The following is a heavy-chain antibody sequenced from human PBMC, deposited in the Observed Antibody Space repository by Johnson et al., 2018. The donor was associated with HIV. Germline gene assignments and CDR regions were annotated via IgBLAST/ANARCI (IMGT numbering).Heavy chain of an antibody. V-gene: IGHV3-48*02. D-gene: IGHD1-26*01. Sequence: EQLVESGGGVVQPGRSLRLSCAASGFTFSSYAMHWVRQAPGKGLEWVSYITSSGYTIYYADSVKGRFTISRDNAKNSLYLQLNSLRHEDTAVYYCARDGAIAGAATEALDLWGQGTMVIVSS. CDR2: ITSSGYTI. CDR3: ARDGAIAGAATEALDL. J-gene: IGHJ3*01. CDR1: GFTFSSYA.